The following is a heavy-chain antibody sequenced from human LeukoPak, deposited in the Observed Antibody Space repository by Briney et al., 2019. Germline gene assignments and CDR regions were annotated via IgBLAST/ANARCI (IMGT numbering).Heavy chain of an antibody. Sequence: GGSLRLSCAASGFTFSSYSMNWVRQAPGKGLEWVSSISSSSSYIYYADSVKGRFTISRDNAKNSLYLQMNSLRAEDTAVYYCARVLYGDYTPFDYWGQGTLVTVSS. CDR2: ISSSSSYI. V-gene: IGHV3-21*01. D-gene: IGHD4-17*01. CDR3: ARVLYGDYTPFDY. CDR1: GFTFSSYS. J-gene: IGHJ4*02.